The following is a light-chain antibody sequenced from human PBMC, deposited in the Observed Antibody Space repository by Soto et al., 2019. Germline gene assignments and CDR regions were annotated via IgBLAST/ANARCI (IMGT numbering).Light chain of an antibody. V-gene: IGKV1-39*01. CDR3: QQRET. Sequence: DIPVTQSPSSLSSSVGDRVTITCRASQAIHSYLNWYQQKPGKAPNLLIFATSTLQSGVPSRFSGSGSGTDFTLTISSLQPEDFATYYCQQRETFGPGTKVDIK. CDR2: ATS. CDR1: QAIHSY. J-gene: IGKJ3*01.